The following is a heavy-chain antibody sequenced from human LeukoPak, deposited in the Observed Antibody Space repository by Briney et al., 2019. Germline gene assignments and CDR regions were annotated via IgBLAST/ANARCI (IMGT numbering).Heavy chain of an antibody. J-gene: IGHJ5*02. D-gene: IGHD3-3*01. CDR1: GYSINSDSN. CDR2: IAYSGTI. V-gene: IGHV4-38-2*01. Sequence: SETLSLTCVVSGYSINSDSNWGWIRQPPGKGLEWIGTIAYSGTIYYSPSLKSRVTIPKDTSRNQFYLDITSVTTADTAVYFCAKFGSSTGKGFDPWGQGTLVTVSS. CDR3: AKFGSSTGKGFDP.